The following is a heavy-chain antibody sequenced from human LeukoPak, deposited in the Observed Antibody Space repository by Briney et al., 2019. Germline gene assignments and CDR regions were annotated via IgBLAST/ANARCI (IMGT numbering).Heavy chain of an antibody. CDR1: GGSISSGDYY. Sequence: PSQTLSLTCTVSGGSISSGDYYWSWIRQPPGKGLEWIGYIYYSGSTYYNPSLKSRVTISVDTSKNQFSLKLSSVTAADTAVYYCARVEWYYYDSRRRFDPWGQGTLVTVSS. J-gene: IGHJ5*02. D-gene: IGHD3-22*01. CDR2: IYYSGST. V-gene: IGHV4-30-4*01. CDR3: ARVEWYYYDSRRRFDP.